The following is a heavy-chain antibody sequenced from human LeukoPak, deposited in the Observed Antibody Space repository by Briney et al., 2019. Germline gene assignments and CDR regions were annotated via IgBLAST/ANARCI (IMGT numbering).Heavy chain of an antibody. D-gene: IGHD3-22*01. J-gene: IGHJ4*02. Sequence: GGSLRLSCAASGFTFSSYGMSWVRQAPGKGLEWVSAISGSGGSTYYADSVKGRLTVSRDNAKNSLYLQLNSLRAEDTAVYYCARDRLPYYDNSGETSPDYWGQGTLVTVSS. V-gene: IGHV3-23*01. CDR2: ISGSGGST. CDR1: GFTFSSYG. CDR3: ARDRLPYYDNSGETSPDY.